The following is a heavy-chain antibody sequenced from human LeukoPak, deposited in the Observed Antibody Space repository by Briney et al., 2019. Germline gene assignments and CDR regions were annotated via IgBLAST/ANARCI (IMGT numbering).Heavy chain of an antibody. CDR2: ISYDGSNK. J-gene: IGHJ4*02. Sequence: PGGSLRLSCAASGFTFSSYAMHWVRQAPGKGLEWVAVISYDGSNKYYADSVKGRFTISRDNSKNTLYLQMNSLRAEDTAVYYCARDGRFVVVPAAYFDYWGQGTLVTVSS. CDR1: GFTFSSYA. D-gene: IGHD2-2*01. V-gene: IGHV3-30-3*01. CDR3: ARDGRFVVVPAAYFDY.